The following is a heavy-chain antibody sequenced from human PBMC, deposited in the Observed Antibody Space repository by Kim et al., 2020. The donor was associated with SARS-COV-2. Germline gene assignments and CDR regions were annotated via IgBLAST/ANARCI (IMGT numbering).Heavy chain of an antibody. V-gene: IGHV3-23*01. Sequence: GGSLRLSCAASGFTFNSYAMSWVRQAPGKGLEWVSGIRGSGDRTSYADSVKGRFTIPRDNSRNTLYLQMDSLRAEDTAVYYCAKVSSGSSGWFEYFHHWGQGTLVTVSS. J-gene: IGHJ1*01. CDR1: GFTFNSYA. CDR3: AKVSSGSSGWFEYFHH. D-gene: IGHD6-19*01. CDR2: IRGSGDRT.